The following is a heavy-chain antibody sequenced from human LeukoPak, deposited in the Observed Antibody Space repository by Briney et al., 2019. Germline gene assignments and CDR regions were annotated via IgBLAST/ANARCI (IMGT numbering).Heavy chain of an antibody. D-gene: IGHD5-12*01. Sequence: SETLSLTCSVSGGSISSYYWSWIRQPPGKGLEWIGYINYSGGTKYNPSLKSRVTISADTSKNQFSLKLSSVTAADTAVYYCVRDGYGDEEDDALYIWGEGRKVTVSP. CDR3: VRDGYGDEEDDALYI. CDR2: INYSGGT. V-gene: IGHV4-59*01. J-gene: IGHJ3*02. CDR1: GGSISSYY.